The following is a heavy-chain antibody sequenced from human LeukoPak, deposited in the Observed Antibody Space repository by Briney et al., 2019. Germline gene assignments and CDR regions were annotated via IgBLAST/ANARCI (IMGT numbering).Heavy chain of an antibody. CDR1: GFTFSNHA. CDR3: ARQDGRALYYFDY. Sequence: PGGSLRLSCAASGFTFSNHAMSWVRQALGKGLEWVSGISGSGAATYYADSVKGRFSISRDNSKNTLYLQMNSLRAEDTAAYYCARQDGRALYYFDYWGQGALVTVSS. V-gene: IGHV3-23*01. J-gene: IGHJ4*02. D-gene: IGHD5-24*01. CDR2: ISGSGAAT.